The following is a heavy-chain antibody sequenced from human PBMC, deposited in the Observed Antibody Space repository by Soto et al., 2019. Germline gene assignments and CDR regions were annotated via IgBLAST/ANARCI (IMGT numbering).Heavy chain of an antibody. D-gene: IGHD3-10*01. V-gene: IGHV4-59*01. Sequence: QVQLQESGPGLVKPSETLSLTCTVSGGSISRYYWNWIRQPPGKGLEWIGYIYYSGSTNYNPSLKSRVTIPVDRSKIQFSLKLSSVTAAVTAVYYCARDPGSGSYYGWFDPWGQGTLVTVSS. CDR3: ARDPGSGSYYGWFDP. J-gene: IGHJ5*02. CDR2: IYYSGST. CDR1: GGSISRYY.